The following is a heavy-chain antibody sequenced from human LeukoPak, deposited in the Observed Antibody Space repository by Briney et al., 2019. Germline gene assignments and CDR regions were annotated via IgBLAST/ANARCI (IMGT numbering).Heavy chain of an antibody. CDR1: GRSISSSSYY. Sequence: PSETLSLTCTVSGRSISSSSYYWGWIRQPPGKVLEWIGSIYYSCSTYCNPSLKSRVTIPVDTSKNPLSLKLRSVTPADTAVYYCARRLRDAFDIWGQGTMVTVSS. J-gene: IGHJ3*02. CDR2: IYYSCST. V-gene: IGHV4-39*01. CDR3: ARRLRDAFDI. D-gene: IGHD3-10*01.